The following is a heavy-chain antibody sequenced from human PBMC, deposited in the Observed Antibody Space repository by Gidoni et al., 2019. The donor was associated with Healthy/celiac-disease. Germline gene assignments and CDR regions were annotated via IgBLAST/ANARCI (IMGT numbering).Heavy chain of an antibody. CDR1: GFSLSTSGVG. Sequence: QITLKESGPTLVKPTQTLTLTCTFSGFSLSTSGVGVGWIRQPPGKALEWLALIYWNDDKRYSPSLKSRLTITKDTSKNQVVLTMTNMDPVDTATYYCAHSGRTPSGLLWFGELSWFDPWGQGTLVTVSS. V-gene: IGHV2-5*01. CDR2: IYWNDDK. J-gene: IGHJ5*02. D-gene: IGHD3-10*01. CDR3: AHSGRTPSGLLWFGELSWFDP.